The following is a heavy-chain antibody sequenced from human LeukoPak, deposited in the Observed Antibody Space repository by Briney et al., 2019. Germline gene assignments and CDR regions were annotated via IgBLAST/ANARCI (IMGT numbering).Heavy chain of an antibody. J-gene: IGHJ4*02. CDR1: GFTFDDYA. D-gene: IGHD1-7*01. Sequence: GRSLRLSCAASGFTFDDYAMHWVRQAPGKGLEWVSGISWNSGSIGYADSVKGRFTISRDNSKNSLYLQMNSLRAEDTAVYYCARGGTTATQVDYWGQGTLVTVSS. CDR3: ARGGTTATQVDY. CDR2: ISWNSGSI. V-gene: IGHV3-9*01.